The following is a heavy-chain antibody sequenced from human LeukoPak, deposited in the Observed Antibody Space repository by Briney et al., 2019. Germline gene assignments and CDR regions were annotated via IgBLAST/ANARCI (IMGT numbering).Heavy chain of an antibody. J-gene: IGHJ3*02. CDR2: IGGSGTGT. CDR3: ARDRGYGGNRPETFDI. Sequence: GGSLRLSCAASGFTFTNYAMNWVHQAPGKGLEWVSGIGGSGTGTYYADSVKGRFTISRDNSKNTLYLQMNSLRAEDTAVYYCARDRGYGGNRPETFDIWGQGTLVTVSS. CDR1: GFTFTNYA. V-gene: IGHV3-23*01. D-gene: IGHD4-23*01.